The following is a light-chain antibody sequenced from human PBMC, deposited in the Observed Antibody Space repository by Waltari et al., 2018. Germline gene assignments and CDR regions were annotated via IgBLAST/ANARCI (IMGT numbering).Light chain of an antibody. CDR2: GNT. CDR3: QSYDTSLSTYV. Sequence: QSVLTQPPSVSGAPGQGVTISCTGSRSNLGTSFQVYWYKQCPGTAPKLLIYGNTNRPSGVPDRFSGSKSGSSASLAISGLQAEDEAHYYCQSYDTSLSTYVFGGGTKLTVL. V-gene: IGLV1-40*01. CDR1: RSNLGTSFQ. J-gene: IGLJ2*01.